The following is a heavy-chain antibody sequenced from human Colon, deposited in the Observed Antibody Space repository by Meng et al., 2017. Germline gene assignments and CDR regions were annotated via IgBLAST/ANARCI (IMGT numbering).Heavy chain of an antibody. Sequence: GGSLRLSCAASGFTFSGYWMHWVRHVPGKGLVWVSGINRDGSSTRYADSVKGRFTISRDNAKNTLYLQMNSLRAEDRAVYYCVRGAGSGISCYIFDYWGQGTLVTVSS. CDR1: GFTFSGYW. V-gene: IGHV3-74*01. D-gene: IGHD2-15*01. J-gene: IGHJ4*02. CDR3: VRGAGSGISCYIFDY. CDR2: INRDGSST.